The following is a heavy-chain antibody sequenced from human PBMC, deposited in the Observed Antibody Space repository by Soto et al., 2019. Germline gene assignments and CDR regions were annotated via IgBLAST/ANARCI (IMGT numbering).Heavy chain of an antibody. J-gene: IGHJ4*02. D-gene: IGHD2-8*02. CDR3: ARDKITGLFDY. Sequence: SEXXSXTCTXCGDSISTDXXXXXRQPPGKGLEWIGFIYYGGSTNYNPSLKSRVTISVDTSKNQFSLKLTSVTAADTAVYYCARDKITGLFDYWGQGTLVTVSS. CDR1: GDSISTDX. CDR2: IYYGGST. V-gene: IGHV4-59*12.